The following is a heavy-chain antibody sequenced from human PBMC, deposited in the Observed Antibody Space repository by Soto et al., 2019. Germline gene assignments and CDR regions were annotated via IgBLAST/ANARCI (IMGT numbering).Heavy chain of an antibody. Sequence: SGPALVNPAQTLTLTCVFSGFSLNTTIGGVAWVRQPPGKPRAWLAVCYWYDDTRYNGSLSGRLAISKDTSKYHVVLTMNNVDPLDTATYYCARKDFHTGNFFDPWGKGTLVSVSS. CDR3: ARKDFHTGNFFDP. V-gene: IGHV2-5*01. CDR2: CYWYDDT. CDR1: GFSLNTTIGG. J-gene: IGHJ5*02. D-gene: IGHD1-1*01.